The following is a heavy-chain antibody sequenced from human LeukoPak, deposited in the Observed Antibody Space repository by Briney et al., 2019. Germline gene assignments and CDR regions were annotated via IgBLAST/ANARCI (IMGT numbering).Heavy chain of an antibody. D-gene: IGHD3-16*02. CDR2: ISSSSSNI. V-gene: IGHV3-48*01. CDR1: GFTFSSYS. CDR3: ARDRGGIGHYMDV. J-gene: IGHJ6*03. Sequence: GGSLRLSCAASGFTFSSYSMYWVRQAPGKGLEWVSYISSSSSNIYYADSVKGRFTISRDNAKNSFYLQMNSLRAEDTALYYCARDRGGIGHYMDVWGKGTTVTVSS.